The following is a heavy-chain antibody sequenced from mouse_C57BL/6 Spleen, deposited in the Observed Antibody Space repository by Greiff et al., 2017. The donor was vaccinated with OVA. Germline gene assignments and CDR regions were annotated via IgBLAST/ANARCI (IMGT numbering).Heavy chain of an antibody. J-gene: IGHJ4*01. CDR1: GYTFTSYW. Sequence: VQLQQPGAELVKPGASVKLSCKASGYTFTSYWMHWVKQRPGQGLEWIGMIHPNSGSTNYNEKFKSKATLTVDKSSSTAYMQLSSLTSEDSVVYYCAREGAPEGAMDYWGQGTSVTVSS. CDR2: IHPNSGST. V-gene: IGHV1-64*01. D-gene: IGHD6-1*01. CDR3: AREGAPEGAMDY.